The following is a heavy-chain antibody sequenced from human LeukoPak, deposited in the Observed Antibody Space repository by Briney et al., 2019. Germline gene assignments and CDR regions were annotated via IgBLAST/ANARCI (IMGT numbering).Heavy chain of an antibody. CDR2: ISSNGGST. D-gene: IGHD3-16*01. V-gene: IGHV3-64*01. J-gene: IGHJ4*02. CDR1: GFTFSSYA. Sequence: GGSLRLSCAASGFTFSSYAMHWVRQAPGKGLEYVSAISSNGGSTYYANSVKGRFTISRDNSENTLYLQMGSLRAEDMAVYYCARGGRLGDYFDYWGQGTLVTVSS. CDR3: ARGGRLGDYFDY.